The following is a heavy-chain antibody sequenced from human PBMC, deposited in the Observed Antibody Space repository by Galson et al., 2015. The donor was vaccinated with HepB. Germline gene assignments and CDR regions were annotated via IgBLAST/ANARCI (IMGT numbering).Heavy chain of an antibody. D-gene: IGHD3-22*01. CDR3: ARVGRGFDFGLDA. CDR1: GFNLSTYA. V-gene: IGHV3-30-3*01. CDR2: ISHLGNNK. Sequence: SLRLSCAASGFNLSTYAMHWVRQAPGKGLDWVAAISHLGNNKYHADSVEGRFTISRDNSQNILYLQMSSLRSEDTAVYYCARVGRGFDFGLDAWGHGTLVTVSS. J-gene: IGHJ5*01.